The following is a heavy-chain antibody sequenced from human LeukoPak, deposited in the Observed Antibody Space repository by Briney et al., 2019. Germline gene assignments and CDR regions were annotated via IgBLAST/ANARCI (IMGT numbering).Heavy chain of an antibody. CDR3: ARSAPNRDAFDI. Sequence: SETLSLTCAVYGGSFSGYYWSWIRQPPGKGLEWIGEINHSGSTNYNPSLKSRVTISVDTSKNQFSLKLSSVTAADTAVYYCARSAPNRDAFDIWGQGTMVTVSS. CDR1: GGSFSGYY. D-gene: IGHD1-14*01. CDR2: INHSGST. V-gene: IGHV4-34*01. J-gene: IGHJ3*02.